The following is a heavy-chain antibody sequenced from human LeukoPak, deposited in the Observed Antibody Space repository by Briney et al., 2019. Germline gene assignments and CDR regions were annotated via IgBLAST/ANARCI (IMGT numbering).Heavy chain of an antibody. CDR2: ISYDGSNK. D-gene: IGHD5-18*01. Sequence: GGSLRLSCAASGFTFSSYAMHWVRQAPGKGLEWVAVISYDGSNKYYADSVKGRFTISRDNSKNTLYLQMNSLRAEDTAVYYCARAGGGIQLWLRAGGYYYGMDVWGQGTTVTVSS. J-gene: IGHJ6*02. V-gene: IGHV3-30-3*01. CDR1: GFTFSSYA. CDR3: ARAGGGIQLWLRAGGYYYGMDV.